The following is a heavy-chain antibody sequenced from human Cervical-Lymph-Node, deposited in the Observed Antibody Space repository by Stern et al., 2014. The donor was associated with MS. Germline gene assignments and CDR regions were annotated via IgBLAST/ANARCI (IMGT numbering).Heavy chain of an antibody. D-gene: IGHD3-22*01. CDR1: GFSLTPTGMC. Sequence: QVTLKESGPALVKPTQTLTLTCTFSGFSLTPTGMCVSWIRQPPGKAPEWLALIYWEDDKYYTPSLKTRLTISKDTSKNQVVLTMTNMDPVDTATYYCARSYYYQSSGDYGGWFDPWGQGTLVTVSS. CDR2: IYWEDDK. V-gene: IGHV2-70*01. CDR3: ARSYYYQSSGDYGGWFDP. J-gene: IGHJ5*02.